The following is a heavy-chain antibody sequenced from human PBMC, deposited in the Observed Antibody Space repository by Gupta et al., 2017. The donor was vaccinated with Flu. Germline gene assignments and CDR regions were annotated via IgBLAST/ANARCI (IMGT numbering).Heavy chain of an antibody. J-gene: IGHJ4*02. Sequence: ADSVKGRFTISRDNAKNTLYLQMNSLRAEDTAVYYCARGRFGELLYYWGQGTLVTVSS. CDR3: ARGRFGELLYY. V-gene: IGHV3-74*01. D-gene: IGHD3-10*01.